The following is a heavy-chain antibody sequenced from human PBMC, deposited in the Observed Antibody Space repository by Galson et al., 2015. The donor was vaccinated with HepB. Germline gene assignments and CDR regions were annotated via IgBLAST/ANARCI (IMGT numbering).Heavy chain of an antibody. CDR1: GFTFSDHY. V-gene: IGHV3-72*01. CDR2: IRNKANSYTT. Sequence: SLRLSCAASGFTFSDHYMDWVRQAPGKGLEWVGRIRNKANSYTTEYAASVKGRFTISRDDSKNSLYLQMNSLKTEDTAMYHCARRPAAVADLDLWGRGTLVTVSS. CDR3: ARRPAAVADLDL. D-gene: IGHD2-15*01. J-gene: IGHJ2*01.